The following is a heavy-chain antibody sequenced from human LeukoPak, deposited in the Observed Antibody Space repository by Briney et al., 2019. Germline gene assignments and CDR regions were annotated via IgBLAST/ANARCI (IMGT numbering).Heavy chain of an antibody. D-gene: IGHD2-15*01. CDR1: GLIFRNYA. Sequence: GGSLRLSCTASGLIFRNYAMTWVRQAPGKGLEWVSVIYSGGSTYYADSVKGRFTISRDNSKNTLYLQMNSLRAEDTAVYYCARELEYCSGGSCYPGFYWGQGTLVTVSS. V-gene: IGHV3-53*01. CDR2: IYSGGST. J-gene: IGHJ4*02. CDR3: ARELEYCSGGSCYPGFY.